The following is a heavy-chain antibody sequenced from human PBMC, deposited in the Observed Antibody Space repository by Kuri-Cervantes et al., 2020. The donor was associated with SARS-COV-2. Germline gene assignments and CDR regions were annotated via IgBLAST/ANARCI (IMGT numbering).Heavy chain of an antibody. V-gene: IGHV3-9*01. CDR1: GFTFDDYA. CDR2: ISWNSGSI. Sequence: GGSLRLSCAASGFTFDDYAMHWVRQAPGKGLEWVSGISWNSGSIGYADSAKGRFTISRDNAKNTLYLQMNSLRAEDTAVYYCARDRNLVPADNWFDPWGQGTLVTVSS. J-gene: IGHJ5*02. D-gene: IGHD2-2*01. CDR3: ARDRNLVPADNWFDP.